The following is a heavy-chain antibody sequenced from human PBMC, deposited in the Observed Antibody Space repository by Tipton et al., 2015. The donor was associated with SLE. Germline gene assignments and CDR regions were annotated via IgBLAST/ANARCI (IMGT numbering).Heavy chain of an antibody. CDR3: AGTYIPCSGGSCYLYY. CDR2: IYYSGST. J-gene: IGHJ4*02. Sequence: LRLSCTVSGGSISSYYWSWIRQPPGKGLEWIGYIYYSGSTNYNPSLKSRVTISVDTSKNQFSLKLSSVTAADTAVYYCAGTYIPCSGGSCYLYYWGQGTLVTVSS. V-gene: IGHV4-59*01. D-gene: IGHD2-15*01. CDR1: GGSISSYY.